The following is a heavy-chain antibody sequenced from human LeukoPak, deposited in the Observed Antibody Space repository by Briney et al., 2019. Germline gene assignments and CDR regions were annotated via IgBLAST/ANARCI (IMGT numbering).Heavy chain of an antibody. D-gene: IGHD5-18*01. CDR3: VTGFTTMAVDYFDY. CDR1: GKTLSDLS. Sequence: ASVKVSCKVSGKTLSDLSIHWLRQPPGKGLEWLGGSDPEDGERIYAQMFQGRVTMTEDTSIDTAYMELSSLRSEDTAVYYCVTGFTTMAVDYFDYWGQGTLITVSP. J-gene: IGHJ4*02. CDR2: SDPEDGER. V-gene: IGHV1-24*01.